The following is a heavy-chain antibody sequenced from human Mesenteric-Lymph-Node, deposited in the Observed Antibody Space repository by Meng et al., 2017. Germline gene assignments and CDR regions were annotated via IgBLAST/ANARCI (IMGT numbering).Heavy chain of an antibody. J-gene: IGHJ4*02. V-gene: IGHV4-30-4*01. CDR3: ARDLGVATSIAGFVY. CDR1: GGSISSGDYY. CDR2: IYYSGST. D-gene: IGHD5-12*01. Sequence: QVQLQESGPGLVKPSQTLSLICTVSGGSISSGDYYWSWIRQPPGKGLEWIGYIYYSGSTYYNPSLKSRVTISVDTPKNQFSLRLSSVTAADTAVYYCARDLGVATSIAGFVYWGQGTLVTVSS.